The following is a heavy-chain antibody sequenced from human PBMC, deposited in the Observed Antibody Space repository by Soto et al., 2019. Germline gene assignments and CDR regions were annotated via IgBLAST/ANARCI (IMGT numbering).Heavy chain of an antibody. CDR3: ARDLWGYCGTDCYPLDV. CDR1: GGSISSYY. D-gene: IGHD2-21*02. Sequence: PSETLSLTCTVSGGSISSYYWIRIRQPPGKGLEWIGYMYNTGSTVYNPSLKSRVTISVDTSKNQFSLKLNAVTAADTAVYYCARDLWGYCGTDCYPLDVWGQGTTVTV. CDR2: MYNTGST. J-gene: IGHJ6*02. V-gene: IGHV4-59*01.